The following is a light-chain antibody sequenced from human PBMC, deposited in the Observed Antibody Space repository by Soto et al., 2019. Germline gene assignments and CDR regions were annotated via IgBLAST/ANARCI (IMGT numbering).Light chain of an antibody. CDR3: QHYNNWPFT. Sequence: EIVMTQSPATLSVSPGDGATLSCRASQSVDSNLAWYQQKPGQAPTLLIYGASARASGIPARFSGSGSGTEFTLTISSLQSEDFAVYYCQHYNNWPFTFGQGTKVDIK. J-gene: IGKJ2*01. CDR1: QSVDSN. CDR2: GAS. V-gene: IGKV3-15*01.